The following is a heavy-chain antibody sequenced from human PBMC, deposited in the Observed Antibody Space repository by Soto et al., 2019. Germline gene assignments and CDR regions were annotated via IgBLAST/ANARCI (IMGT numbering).Heavy chain of an antibody. D-gene: IGHD3-16*01. V-gene: IGHV2-5*01. J-gene: IGHJ4*02. Sequence: GSGPTLVNTTPSLTLTCTFSGFSLSTPGVGVSWIRQPPGKALEWLALIYWHDDKRYSPSLKSRLTITKDTSKNKVVITMTNMAPVDTASYSCAHGGGASVCLYYFDYWGQGALVTVSS. CDR2: IYWHDDK. CDR1: GFSLSTPGVG. CDR3: AHGGGASVCLYYFDY.